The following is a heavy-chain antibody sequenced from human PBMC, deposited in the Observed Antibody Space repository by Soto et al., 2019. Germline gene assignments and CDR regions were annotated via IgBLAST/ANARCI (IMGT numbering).Heavy chain of an antibody. V-gene: IGHV1-3*01. J-gene: IGHJ4*02. CDR3: ARDAEYYYDSSGQIDY. CDR2: INAGNGNT. CDR1: GYTFTSYA. D-gene: IGHD3-22*01. Sequence: GASVKVSCKACGYTFTSYAMHWVRQAPGQRLEWMGWINAGNGNTKYSQKFQGRVTITRDTSASTAYMELSSLRSEDTAVYYCARDAEYYYDSSGQIDYWGQGTLVTVSS.